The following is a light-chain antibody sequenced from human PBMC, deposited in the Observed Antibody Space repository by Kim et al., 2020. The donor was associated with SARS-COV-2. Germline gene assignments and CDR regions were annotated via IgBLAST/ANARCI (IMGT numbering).Light chain of an antibody. Sequence: QSVLTQPPSVSAAPGQKVTISCSGSSSNIGNNYVSWYQQLPGTAPKLLIYDNNKRPSGIPDRFSGSKYGTSATLGITGLQTGDEADYYCGTWDSSLSAWVFGGGTQVTVL. V-gene: IGLV1-51*01. CDR2: DNN. CDR3: GTWDSSLSAWV. CDR1: SSNIGNNY. J-gene: IGLJ3*02.